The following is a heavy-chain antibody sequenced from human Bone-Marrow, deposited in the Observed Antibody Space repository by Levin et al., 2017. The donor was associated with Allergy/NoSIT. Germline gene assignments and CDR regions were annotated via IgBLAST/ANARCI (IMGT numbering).Heavy chain of an antibody. V-gene: IGHV4-38-2*02. CDR2: INHSGST. Sequence: ASETLSLTCAVSGYSISSGYHWGWIRQSPGKGLEWIGSINHSGSTYYNPSLKSRLTISVDTSKKQFFLKLSSVTAADTAIYHCAKDASSWFGNWFDPWGQGTLVTVSS. J-gene: IGHJ5*02. CDR3: AKDASSWFGNWFDP. CDR1: GYSISSGYH. D-gene: IGHD6-13*01.